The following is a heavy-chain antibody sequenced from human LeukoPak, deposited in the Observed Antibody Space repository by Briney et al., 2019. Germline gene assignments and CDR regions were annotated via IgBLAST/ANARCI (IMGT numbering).Heavy chain of an antibody. J-gene: IGHJ4*02. CDR3: ARALDILTGTFDY. Sequence: SETLSLTCAGYGGSFSGYYWSWIRQPPGKGLEWIGEINHSGSTNYNPSLKSRVTISVDTSKNQFSLKLSSVTDADTAVYYCARALDILTGTFDYWGQGALVTVSS. V-gene: IGHV4-34*01. CDR2: INHSGST. CDR1: GGSFSGYY. D-gene: IGHD3-9*01.